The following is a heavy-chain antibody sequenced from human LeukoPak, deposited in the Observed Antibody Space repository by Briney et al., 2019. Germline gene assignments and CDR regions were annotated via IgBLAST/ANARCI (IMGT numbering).Heavy chain of an antibody. CDR3: ARDVAAAAGTHHDAFDI. CDR1: GFTFSSYS. D-gene: IGHD6-13*01. CDR2: ISSSSSYI. J-gene: IGHJ3*02. V-gene: IGHV3-21*01. Sequence: GGSLRLSCAASGFTFSSYSMNWVRQAPGKGLEWVSSISSSSSYIYYADSVKGRFTISRDNAKNSLYLQMNSLRAEDTAVYYCARDVAAAAGTHHDAFDIWGQGTVVTVSS.